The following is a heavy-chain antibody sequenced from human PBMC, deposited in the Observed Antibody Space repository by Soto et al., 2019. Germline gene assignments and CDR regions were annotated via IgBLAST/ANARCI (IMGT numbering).Heavy chain of an antibody. CDR3: AREMASGYSRTWFDP. CDR2: IVPKFGTS. Sequence: QEHLVQSGAEVKKPGSSVKVSCRASGGIGSNYAISWVRQAPGQGLEWMGGIVPKFGTSNYAQRFKGRVTLSVDKSPNSVYMELSSLRSQDTAIYYCAREMASGYSRTWFDP. CDR1: GGIGSNYA. V-gene: IGHV1-69*06. D-gene: IGHD2-15*01. J-gene: IGHJ5*02.